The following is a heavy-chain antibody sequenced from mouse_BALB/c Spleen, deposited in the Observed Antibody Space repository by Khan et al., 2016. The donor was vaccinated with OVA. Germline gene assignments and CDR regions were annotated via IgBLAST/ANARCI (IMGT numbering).Heavy chain of an antibody. CDR2: ISYSGST. Sequence: VQLKESGPGLVKPSQSLSLTCTVTGYSITSGYGWNWIRQFPGNNLEWMGYISYSGSTNYNPYLKSRISLTPDQSKNPFFLQLNSVTTEDTATYYCARTARIKYWGQGTTLTVSS. J-gene: IGHJ2*01. D-gene: IGHD1-2*01. V-gene: IGHV3-2*02. CDR3: ARTARIKY. CDR1: GYSITSGYG.